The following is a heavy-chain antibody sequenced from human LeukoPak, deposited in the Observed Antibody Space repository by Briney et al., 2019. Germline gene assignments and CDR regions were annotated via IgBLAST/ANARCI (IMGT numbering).Heavy chain of an antibody. Sequence: GASVTVSCTASGYTFTGYYMHWVRQAPGQGLEWMGIINPSGAGTSYAQKFQGRVTMTRDTSTSTVYMDLSSLRSDDTAVYYCARDYASGSEPDYWGQGTLVTVSS. CDR2: INPSGAGT. V-gene: IGHV1-46*01. CDR3: ARDYASGSEPDY. J-gene: IGHJ4*02. CDR1: GYTFTGYY. D-gene: IGHD3-10*01.